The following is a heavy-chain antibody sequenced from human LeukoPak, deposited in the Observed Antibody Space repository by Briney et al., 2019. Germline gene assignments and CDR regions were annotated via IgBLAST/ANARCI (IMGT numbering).Heavy chain of an antibody. CDR2: ISSSSSYV. J-gene: IGHJ4*02. CDR1: GFTFSSYS. D-gene: IGHD1-26*01. CDR3: AKDVSSRGSLEPLDF. V-gene: IGHV3-21*04. Sequence: GGSLRLSCAASGFTFSSYSMNWVRQAPGKGLEWVSSISSSSSYVYYADSVKGRFTISRDNAKNSLYLQMNSLRPEDTAFYSCAKDVSSRGSLEPLDFWGRGTLVTVSS.